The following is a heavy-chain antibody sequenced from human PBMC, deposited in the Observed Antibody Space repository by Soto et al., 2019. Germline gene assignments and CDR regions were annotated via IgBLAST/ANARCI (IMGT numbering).Heavy chain of an antibody. CDR2: IYASGSP. CDR3: ARGVGSSPPQY. D-gene: IGHD1-26*01. J-gene: IGHJ4*02. V-gene: IGHV4-59*01. Sequence: SETLSLTCAVYGESFIGYYWSWIRQSTGQGLEWIGYIYASGSPYYNPSLRSRVTISADTSKNQISLKLTSPTAADTAVYYCARGVGSSPPQYWGRGTLVTVSS. CDR1: GESFIGYY.